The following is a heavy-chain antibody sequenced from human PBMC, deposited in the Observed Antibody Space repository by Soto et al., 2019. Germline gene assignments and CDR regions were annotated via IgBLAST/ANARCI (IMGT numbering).Heavy chain of an antibody. J-gene: IGHJ6*02. D-gene: IGHD3-16*01. CDR1: GFTFSSYG. V-gene: IGHV3-33*01. CDR2: IWYDGSNK. Sequence: PGGSLRLSCAASGFTFSSYGMHWVRQAPGKGLEWVAVIWYDGSNKYYADSVKGRFTISRDNSKNTLYLQMNSLRADDTAVYYCARDSYPIRGYYYYYGMDVWGQGTTVTVSS. CDR3: ARDSYPIRGYYYYYGMDV.